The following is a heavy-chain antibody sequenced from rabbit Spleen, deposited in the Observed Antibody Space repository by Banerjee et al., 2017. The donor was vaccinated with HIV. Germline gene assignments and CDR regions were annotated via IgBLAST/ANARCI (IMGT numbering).Heavy chain of an antibody. CDR3: ARDLTSVIGWNFNL. D-gene: IGHD1-1*01. V-gene: IGHV1S40*01. Sequence: QSLEESGGDLVKPGASLTLTCKASGFSFSDRDVMCWVRQAPGKGLEWIACINTYTDKGVYATWAKGRFTISRTSSTTVTLQMTSLTAADTATYFCARDLTSVIGWNFNLWGPGTLVTVS. CDR2: INTYTDKG. J-gene: IGHJ4*01. CDR1: GFSFSDRDV.